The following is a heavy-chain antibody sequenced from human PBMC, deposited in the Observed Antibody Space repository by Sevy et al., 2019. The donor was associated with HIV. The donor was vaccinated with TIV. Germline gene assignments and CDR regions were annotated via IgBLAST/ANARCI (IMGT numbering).Heavy chain of an antibody. D-gene: IGHD3-10*01. CDR2: ISYDGSNK. J-gene: IGHJ5*02. Sequence: GGSLRLSCAVSGFTFSSYAMHWVRQAPGKGLEWVAVISYDGSNKYYADSVKGRFTISRDNSKNTLYLQMNSLRAEDTAVYYWARESTMSRGVPSYNWFDPWGQGTLVTVSS. CDR1: GFTFSSYA. CDR3: ARESTMSRGVPSYNWFDP. V-gene: IGHV3-30-3*01.